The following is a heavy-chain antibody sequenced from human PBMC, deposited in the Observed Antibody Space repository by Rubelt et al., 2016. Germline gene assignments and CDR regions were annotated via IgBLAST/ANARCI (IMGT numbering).Heavy chain of an antibody. CDR1: GFTFSSYA. V-gene: IGHV3-64*01. J-gene: IGHJ5*02. Sequence: EVQLVESGGGLVQPGGSLRLSCAASGFTFSSYAMHWVRQAPGKGLEYVSAISSNGGSTYYANSVKGRLTISRYNSKNTLYLQMGSLRAEDMAVYYCARDQGDFWSGYPNWFDPWGQGTLVTVSS. CDR2: ISSNGGST. D-gene: IGHD3-3*01. CDR3: ARDQGDFWSGYPNWFDP.